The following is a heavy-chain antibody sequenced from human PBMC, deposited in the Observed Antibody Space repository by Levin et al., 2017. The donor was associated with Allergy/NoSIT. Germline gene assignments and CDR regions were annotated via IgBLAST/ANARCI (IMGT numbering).Heavy chain of an antibody. V-gene: IGHV3-23*01. Sequence: VASVKVSCAASGFTFTEYGMSWVRQAPGKGLEWVSIISGSRGRTYYADSVKGRFTISGDTSRNTLYLEMNSLRAEDTALYYCARSGGRSTFFGVAVPGYYGLDVWGQGTTVTVSS. CDR1: GFTFTEYG. CDR2: ISGSRGRT. D-gene: IGHD3-3*01. J-gene: IGHJ6*02. CDR3: ARSGGRSTFFGVAVPGYYGLDV.